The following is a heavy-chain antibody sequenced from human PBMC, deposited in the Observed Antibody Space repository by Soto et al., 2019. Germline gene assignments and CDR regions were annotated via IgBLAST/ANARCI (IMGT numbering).Heavy chain of an antibody. CDR2: IY. V-gene: IGHV4-31*03. CDR1: GGSISSGGYY. J-gene: IGHJ4*02. Sequence: QVQLQESGPGLVKPSQTLSLTCTVSGGSISSGGYYWSWIRQHPGKGLEWIGYIYYNPSLKSRVTISVDTSKNQFSLKLSSVTAADTAVYYCARWPQLEPRFDYWGQGTLVTVSS. D-gene: IGHD1-1*01. CDR3: ARWPQLEPRFDY.